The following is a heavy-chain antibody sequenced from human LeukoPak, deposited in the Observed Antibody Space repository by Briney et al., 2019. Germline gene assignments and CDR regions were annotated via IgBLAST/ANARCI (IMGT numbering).Heavy chain of an antibody. D-gene: IGHD1-1*01. J-gene: IGHJ4*02. Sequence: ASVKVSFKASGYTFTSYYMHWVRQAPGQGLEWMGIINPSGGSTSYAQKFQGRVAMTRDTSTSTVYMELSSLRSEDTAVYYCARVGLGGSYFDYWGQGTLVTVSS. CDR1: GYTFTSYY. CDR3: ARVGLGGSYFDY. CDR2: INPSGGST. V-gene: IGHV1-46*01.